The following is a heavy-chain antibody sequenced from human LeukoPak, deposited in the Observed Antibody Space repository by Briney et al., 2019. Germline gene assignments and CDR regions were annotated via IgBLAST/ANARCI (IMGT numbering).Heavy chain of an antibody. CDR3: ARDTVYLGFDY. CDR1: GGSISSYY. D-gene: IGHD3-16*01. V-gene: IGHV4-59*01. Sequence: SETLSLTCTVSGGSISSYYWSWIRQPPGKGLEWIGYIYYGGSTNYNPSLTSRVTISVDTSKNQFSLKLSSVTAADTAVYYCARDTVYLGFDYWGQGTLVTVSS. J-gene: IGHJ4*02. CDR2: IYYGGST.